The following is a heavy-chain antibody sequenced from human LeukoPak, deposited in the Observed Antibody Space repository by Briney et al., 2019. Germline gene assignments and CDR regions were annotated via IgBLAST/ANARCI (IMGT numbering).Heavy chain of an antibody. V-gene: IGHV3-53*01. D-gene: IGHD5-12*01. CDR3: AREGTITAYNFDY. CDR2: IYSGGNT. Sequence: PGGSLRLSCAASGFTVSNSYMSWVRQAPGKGLEWVSYIYSGGNTFYTDSVKGRFTISRDNSRNTLYLQMNSLRAEDTAVYYCAREGTITAYNFDYWGQGTLVTVSS. J-gene: IGHJ4*02. CDR1: GFTVSNSY.